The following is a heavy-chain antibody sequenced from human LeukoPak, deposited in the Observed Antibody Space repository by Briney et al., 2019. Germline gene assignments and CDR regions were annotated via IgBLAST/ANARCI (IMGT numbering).Heavy chain of an antibody. CDR3: ALAPNSNWFDF. CDR1: GDSTSNFY. Sequence: SGTLSLTCTVSGDSTSNFYWNWIRQSPGKGLEWIGNIHYSGSSVYNPSLKSRGTISIDTSRRQFFLKLNSVTAADTAVYFCALAPNSNWFDFWGPGTLVTVSS. J-gene: IGHJ5*01. D-gene: IGHD2-8*01. CDR2: IHYSGSS. V-gene: IGHV4-59*03.